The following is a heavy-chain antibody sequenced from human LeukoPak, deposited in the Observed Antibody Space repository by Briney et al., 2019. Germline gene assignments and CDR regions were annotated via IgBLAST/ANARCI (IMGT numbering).Heavy chain of an antibody. CDR1: GFTFSSYS. CDR2: ISSSSSYI. J-gene: IGHJ4*02. CDR3: ARALTRGDCDFDY. V-gene: IGHV3-21*04. D-gene: IGHD3-10*01. Sequence: GGSLRLSCAASGFTFSSYSMNWVRQAPGKGLEWVSSISSSSSYIYYADSVKGRFTISRDNAKNSLYLQMNSLRAEDTAVYYCARALTRGDCDFDYWGQGTLVTVSS.